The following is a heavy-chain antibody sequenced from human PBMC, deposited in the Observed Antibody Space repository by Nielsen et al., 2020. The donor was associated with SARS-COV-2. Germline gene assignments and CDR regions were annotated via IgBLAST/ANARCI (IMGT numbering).Heavy chain of an antibody. CDR3: ARDQYFDWLSQIDY. Sequence: GGSLRLSCAASGFTFSSYSMNWVRQAPGKGLEWVSSISSSSSYMYYADSVKGRFIISRDNAKNSLYLQMNSLRAEDTAVYYCARDQYFDWLSQIDYWGQGTLVTVSS. CDR1: GFTFSSYS. CDR2: ISSSSSYM. D-gene: IGHD3-9*01. J-gene: IGHJ4*02. V-gene: IGHV3-21*01.